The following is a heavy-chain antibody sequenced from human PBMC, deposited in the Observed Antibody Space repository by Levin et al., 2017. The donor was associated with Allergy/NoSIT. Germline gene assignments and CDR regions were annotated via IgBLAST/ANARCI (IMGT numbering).Heavy chain of an antibody. V-gene: IGHV3-11*04. D-gene: IGHD2-15*01. J-gene: IGHJ6*02. CDR3: SRYRLGYCSGGSCYSAYYYYGMDV. CDR2: ISTGTSTI. CDR1: GFTFSDYY. Sequence: GGSLRLSCAASGFTFSDYYMSWIRQAPGKGLEWLSYISTGTSTIYYADSVKGRFTISRDNAKNSLYLQMNSLGAEDTAVYYCSRYRLGYCSGGSCYSAYYYYGMDVWGQGTTVTVSS.